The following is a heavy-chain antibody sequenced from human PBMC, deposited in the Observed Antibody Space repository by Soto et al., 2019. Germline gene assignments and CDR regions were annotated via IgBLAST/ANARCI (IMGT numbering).Heavy chain of an antibody. V-gene: IGHV4-31*03. CDR3: ARVTRVYCSSTSCRTTRPYYYYYYMDV. D-gene: IGHD2-2*01. Sequence: PSETLSLTCTVSGGSISSGGYYWSWIRQHPGKGLEWIGYIYYSGSTYYNPSLKSRVTISVDTSKNQFSLKLSSVTAADTAVYYCARVTRVYCSSTSCRTTRPYYYYYYMDVWGKGTTVTVSS. CDR1: GGSISSGGYY. J-gene: IGHJ6*03. CDR2: IYYSGST.